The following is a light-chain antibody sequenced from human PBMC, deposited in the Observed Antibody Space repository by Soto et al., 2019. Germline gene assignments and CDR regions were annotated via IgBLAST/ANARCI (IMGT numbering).Light chain of an antibody. J-gene: IGKJ1*01. CDR2: KAS. Sequence: DIQMTQSPSSLAASVGDRVTITWRATQSISSWLAWYQQKPVKAPKLLIYKASSLESGVPSRFSGSGSGTEFTLTISSLQPDDFATYYCQQYNSYSTFGQGTKVDIK. CDR3: QQYNSYST. V-gene: IGKV1-5*03. CDR1: QSISSW.